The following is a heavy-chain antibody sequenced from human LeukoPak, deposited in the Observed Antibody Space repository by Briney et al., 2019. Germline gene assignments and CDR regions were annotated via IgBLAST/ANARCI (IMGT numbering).Heavy chain of an antibody. Sequence: SVKVSCKASGGTFSSYAISWVRQAPGQGLEWMGGIIPIFGTANYAQKFQGRVTITTDECTSTAYMELSSLRSEDTAVYYCARDGADRASAAYYYYMDVWGKGTTVTVSS. CDR3: ARDGADRASAAYYYYMDV. CDR2: IIPIFGTA. J-gene: IGHJ6*03. D-gene: IGHD3-16*01. CDR1: GGTFSSYA. V-gene: IGHV1-69*05.